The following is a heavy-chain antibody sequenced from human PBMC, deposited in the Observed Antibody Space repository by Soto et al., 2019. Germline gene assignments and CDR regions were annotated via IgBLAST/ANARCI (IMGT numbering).Heavy chain of an antibody. Sequence: GGSLRLSCAASGFTFSSYAMSWVRQAPGKGLEWVSAISSSGGSTYYADSVKGRFTISRDNSKNTLYLQMNSLRAEDTAVYYCAKSRGSSSSNAYLQHWGQGTLVTVS. CDR3: AKSRGSSSSNAYLQH. J-gene: IGHJ1*01. CDR2: ISSSGGST. V-gene: IGHV3-23*01. CDR1: GFTFSSYA. D-gene: IGHD6-6*01.